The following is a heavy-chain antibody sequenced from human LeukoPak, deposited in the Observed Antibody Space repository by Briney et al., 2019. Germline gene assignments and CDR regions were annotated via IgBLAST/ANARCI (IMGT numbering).Heavy chain of an antibody. J-gene: IGHJ5*02. CDR1: GYTFTGYY. V-gene: IGHV1-2*02. CDR3: ATEPVVPAALNWFDP. D-gene: IGHD2-2*01. CDR2: INPNSGGT. Sequence: GASVKVSCKASGYTFTGYYMHWVRQAPGQGLEWMGWINPNSGGTNYAQKFQGRVTMTRDTSISTAYMELSRLRSDDTAVYYCATEPVVPAALNWFDPWGQGTLVIVSS.